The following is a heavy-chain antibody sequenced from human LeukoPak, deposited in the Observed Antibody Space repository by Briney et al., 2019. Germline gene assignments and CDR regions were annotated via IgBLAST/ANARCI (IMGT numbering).Heavy chain of an antibody. D-gene: IGHD3-3*01. CDR2: ISSSGSTI. V-gene: IGHV3-11*01. CDR1: GFTFSDYY. Sequence: PGGSLRLSCAASGFTFSDYYMSWIRQAPGKGLEWVSYISSSGSTIYYADSVRGRFTISRDNAKNSLYLQMNSLRAEDTAVYYCARAHDSWSGYYPNWFDPWGQGTLVTVSS. J-gene: IGHJ5*02. CDR3: ARAHDSWSGYYPNWFDP.